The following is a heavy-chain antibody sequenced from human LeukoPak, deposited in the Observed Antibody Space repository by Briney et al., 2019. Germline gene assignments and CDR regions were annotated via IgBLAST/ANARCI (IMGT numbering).Heavy chain of an antibody. CDR2: IYGGGST. CDR3: ARGGSGDIFDI. CDR1: GFTFDDYA. J-gene: IGHJ3*02. V-gene: IGHV3-53*01. D-gene: IGHD2-21*01. Sequence: GGSLRLSCAASGFTFDDYAMHRVRQAPGKGLEWVSVIYGGGSTDYADSVKGRFTISRDNLKNTLYLQMNSLRAEDTAVYYCARGGSGDIFDIWGQGTMVTVSS.